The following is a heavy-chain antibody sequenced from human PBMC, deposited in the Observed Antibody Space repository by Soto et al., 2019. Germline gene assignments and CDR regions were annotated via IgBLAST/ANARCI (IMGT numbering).Heavy chain of an antibody. CDR3: ARLEDYSNYYYYGMDV. V-gene: IGHV4-39*01. J-gene: IGHJ6*02. D-gene: IGHD4-4*01. CDR1: GGSISSSSYY. CDR2: IYYSGST. Sequence: QLQLQESGPGLVKPSETLSLTCTVSGGSISSSSYYWGWIRQPPGKGLEWIGSIYYSGSTYYNPSLKSRVTISVDTSKNQFSLKLSSVTAADTAVYYCARLEDYSNYYYYGMDVWGQGTTVTVS.